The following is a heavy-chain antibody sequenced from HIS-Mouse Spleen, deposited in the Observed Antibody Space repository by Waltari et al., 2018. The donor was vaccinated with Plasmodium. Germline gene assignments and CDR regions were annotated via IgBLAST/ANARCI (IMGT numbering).Heavy chain of an antibody. Sequence: QVQLVQSGAEVKKPGASVKVSCKASGYTFTGYYMHWVRQAPGQGLEWMGRINPNMGGTNHEQKVQGRVTMTRDTAISTAYMELSRLRSDDTAVYYCARDLAAAGHFDYWGQGTLVTVSS. V-gene: IGHV1-2*02. CDR2: INPNMGGT. CDR1: GYTFTGYY. D-gene: IGHD6-13*01. CDR3: ARDLAAAGHFDY. J-gene: IGHJ4*02.